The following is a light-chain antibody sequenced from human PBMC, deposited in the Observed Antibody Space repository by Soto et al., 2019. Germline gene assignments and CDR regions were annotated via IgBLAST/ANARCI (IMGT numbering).Light chain of an antibody. J-gene: IGLJ1*01. CDR2: EVS. V-gene: IGLV2-8*01. Sequence: QSALTQPPSASGSPGQSVTISCTGTSSDIGGYKYVSWYQQHTGKAPKLMIYEVSKRPSGVPDRFSGSKSGNAASLTVSGLQAEDEADYDCSSYGGRNNFYVVGTGTKLTVL. CDR3: SSYGGRNNFYV. CDR1: SSDIGGYKY.